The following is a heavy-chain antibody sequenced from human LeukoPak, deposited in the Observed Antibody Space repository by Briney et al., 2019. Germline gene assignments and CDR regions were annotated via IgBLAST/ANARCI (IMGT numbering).Heavy chain of an antibody. V-gene: IGHV1-2*02. Sequence: ASVEVSCKASGYTFTGQYYIHWVRQAPGQGLEWMGWINPKSGDTNYAQKFQGRVTMARDTSISTAYMELTRLRYDDTAVYYCAKDWHFDLWGRGTLVTVSS. CDR2: INPKSGDT. CDR3: AKDWHFDL. CDR1: GYTFTGQYY. J-gene: IGHJ2*01.